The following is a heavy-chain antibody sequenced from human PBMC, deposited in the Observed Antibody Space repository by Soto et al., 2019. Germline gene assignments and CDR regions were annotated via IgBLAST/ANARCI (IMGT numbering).Heavy chain of an antibody. CDR3: ARGGCSSTSCYTRAPYYYYGMDV. CDR1: GGSISSGDYY. V-gene: IGHV4-30-4*01. Sequence: PSETLSLTCTVSGGSISSGDYYWSWIRQPPGKGLEWIGYIYYSGSTYYNPSLKSRVTISVDTSKNQFSLKLSSVTAADTAVYYCARGGCSSTSCYTRAPYYYYGMDVWGQGTTVTVSS. J-gene: IGHJ6*02. CDR2: IYYSGST. D-gene: IGHD2-2*02.